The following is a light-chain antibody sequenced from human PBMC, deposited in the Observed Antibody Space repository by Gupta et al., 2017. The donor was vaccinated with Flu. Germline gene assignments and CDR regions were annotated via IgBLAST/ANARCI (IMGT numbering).Light chain of an antibody. V-gene: IGKV3-11*01. CDR2: GAS. J-gene: IGKJ2*01. Sequence: EVVLTQSPGTLSLSTGERATLSCRASQSISTYLAWYQQRPGQAPRLLIYGASNRATGIPARFSGSGSGTDFTLTISSLEPEDFAVYYCQQRSSWPPMYTFGQGTKLEIK. CDR3: QQRSSWPPMYT. CDR1: QSISTY.